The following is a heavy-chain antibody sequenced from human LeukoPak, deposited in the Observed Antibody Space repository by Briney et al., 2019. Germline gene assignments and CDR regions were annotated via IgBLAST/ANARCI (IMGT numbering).Heavy chain of an antibody. V-gene: IGHV1-2*02. J-gene: IGHJ4*02. D-gene: IGHD3-10*01. CDR1: GYTFTGYY. Sequence: GASVTVSCKASGYTFTGYYMHWVRQAPGQGLEWMGWINTNSGGTNYAQKFQGRVPMTRDTSISTAYMELSRLRSDDTAVYYCARRSMVRGVMAYWGQGTLVTVSS. CDR2: INTNSGGT. CDR3: ARRSMVRGVMAY.